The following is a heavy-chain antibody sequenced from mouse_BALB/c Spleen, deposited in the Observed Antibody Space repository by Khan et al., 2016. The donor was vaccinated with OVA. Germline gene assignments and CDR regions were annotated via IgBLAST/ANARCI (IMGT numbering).Heavy chain of an antibody. D-gene: IGHD1-1*01. V-gene: IGHV5-17*02. CDR2: ISSDSTTI. J-gene: IGHJ2*01. CDR3: ATSYFYGYYFDY. CDR1: GFAFSSYG. Sequence: EVPLVESGGGLVQPGGSRKLSCAASGFAFSSYGMHWVRQAPEKGLEWVAYISSDSTTIYYADTVKGRFTISRDNPKNTLFLQMTSLRSGDTAMYFCATSYFYGYYFDYWGQGTTLTVSA.